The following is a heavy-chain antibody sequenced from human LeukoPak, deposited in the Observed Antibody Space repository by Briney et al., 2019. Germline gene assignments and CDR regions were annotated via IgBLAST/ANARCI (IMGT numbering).Heavy chain of an antibody. Sequence: ASVRVSCKTSGYTFKDFGISWVRQVPGQGLEWTGWISAYNGNTEYAKKFQGRVTMTIDTFANTAYMALRSLRSDDTAVYFCARDPKTSNSFWRGYSGFDYWGQGVLVTVSS. D-gene: IGHD3-3*01. J-gene: IGHJ4*02. V-gene: IGHV1-18*01. CDR2: ISAYNGNT. CDR1: GYTFKDFG. CDR3: ARDPKTSNSFWRGYSGFDY.